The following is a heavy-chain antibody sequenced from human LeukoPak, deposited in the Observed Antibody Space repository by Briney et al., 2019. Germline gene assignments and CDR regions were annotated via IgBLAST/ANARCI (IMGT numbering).Heavy chain of an antibody. J-gene: IGHJ3*02. Sequence: GGSLRLSCAASGFTFSSYSMNWVRQAPGKGLEWVSSISSSSSYIYYADSVKGRFTISRDNAKNSLYLQMNSLRAEDTAVYYCARVSQQNTIFGVVIIRLDAFDIWGQGTMVTASS. CDR2: ISSSSSYI. CDR3: ARVSQQNTIFGVVIIRLDAFDI. D-gene: IGHD3-3*01. V-gene: IGHV3-21*01. CDR1: GFTFSSYS.